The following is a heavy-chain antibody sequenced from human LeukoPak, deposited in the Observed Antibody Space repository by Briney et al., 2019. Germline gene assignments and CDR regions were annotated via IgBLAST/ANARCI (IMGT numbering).Heavy chain of an antibody. V-gene: IGHV4-59*01. CDR1: GGSISSYY. J-gene: IGHJ4*02. D-gene: IGHD1-26*01. CDR2: IYYSGST. Sequence: PSETLSLTCTVSGGSISSYYWSWIRQPPGKGLEWIGYIYYSGSTSYNPSLESRVTISVDTSKNQFSLKLSSVTAADTAVYYCARGGSYFDSWGQGTLVTVSS. CDR3: ARGGSYFDS.